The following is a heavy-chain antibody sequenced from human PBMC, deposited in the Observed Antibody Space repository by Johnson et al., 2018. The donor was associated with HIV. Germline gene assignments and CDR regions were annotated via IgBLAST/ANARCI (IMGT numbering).Heavy chain of an antibody. J-gene: IGHJ3*02. CDR2: IGTAGDT. D-gene: IGHD4-11*01. CDR1: GFTFSSHW. V-gene: IGHV3-13*01. Sequence: VQLVESGGGVVQPGGSLRLSCAASGFTFSSHWIHWVRQVPGKGLVWVSAIGTAGDTYYPGSVKGRFTISRENAKNSLYLQMNSLRAGDTAVYYCARRSIRSDGFDIWGQGTMVTVSS. CDR3: ARRSIRSDGFDI.